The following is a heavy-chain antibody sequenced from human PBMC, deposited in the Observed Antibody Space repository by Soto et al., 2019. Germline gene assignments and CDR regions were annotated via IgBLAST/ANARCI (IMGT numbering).Heavy chain of an antibody. D-gene: IGHD6-13*01. J-gene: IGHJ2*01. CDR2: ISPFSGGT. CDR3: AREGGEGAAARPFHWHFDL. V-gene: IGHV1-2*02. Sequence: QVQLLQSGAEVRRPGASVTVSCRASGYTFSGYYIHWVRQAPGQGLQWMGWISPFSGGTKFPQEFQGRIIMTRDTSINTVYMDLSGLRSDDTALYYCAREGGEGAAARPFHWHFDLWGRGTLVTVPS. CDR1: GYTFSGYY.